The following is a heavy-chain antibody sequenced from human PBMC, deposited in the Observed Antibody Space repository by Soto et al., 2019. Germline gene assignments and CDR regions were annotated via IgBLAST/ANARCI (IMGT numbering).Heavy chain of an antibody. CDR2: IYYSVST. V-gene: IGHV4-39*01. Sequence: SGTAALTCRVSGGTMRSSRDVGGWIGQPPGKGLEWIGSIYYSVSTYYNPSLNRRVTVSVDPSKNQFSLKLSSVTAAVSAVYYCARRDSSPHYRYRGQGTLVTVSS. CDR1: GGTMRSSRDV. J-gene: IGHJ4*02. CDR3: ARRDSSPHYRY. D-gene: IGHD2-15*01.